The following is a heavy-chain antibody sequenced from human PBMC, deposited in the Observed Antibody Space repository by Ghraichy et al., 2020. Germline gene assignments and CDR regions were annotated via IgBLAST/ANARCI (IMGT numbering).Heavy chain of an antibody. J-gene: IGHJ6*02. D-gene: IGHD6-13*01. CDR2: ISGSGGST. CDR3: AKDRVSSSPKRAYYYYGMDV. V-gene: IGHV3-23*01. CDR1: GFTFSSYA. Sequence: GGSLRLSCAASGFTFSSYAMSWVRQAPGKGLEWVSAISGSGGSTYYADSVKGRFTISRDNSKNTLYLQTNSLRAEDTAVYYCAKDRVSSSPKRAYYYYGMDVWGQGTTVTVSS.